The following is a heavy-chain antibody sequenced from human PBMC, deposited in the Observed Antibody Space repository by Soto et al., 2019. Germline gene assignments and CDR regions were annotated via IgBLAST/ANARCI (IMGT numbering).Heavy chain of an antibody. J-gene: IGHJ5*02. Sequence: SETLSLTCTVSGGSISSSSYYWGWIRQPPGKGLEWIGSIYYSGSTYYNPSLKSRVTISVDTSKNQFSLKLSSVTAADTAVYYCARKYNWLDPWGQGTLVTVSS. CDR2: IYYSGST. CDR3: ARKYNWLDP. CDR1: GGSISSSSYY. V-gene: IGHV4-39*01.